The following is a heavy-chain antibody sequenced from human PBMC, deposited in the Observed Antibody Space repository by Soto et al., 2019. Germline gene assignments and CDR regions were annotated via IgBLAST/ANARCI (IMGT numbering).Heavy chain of an antibody. D-gene: IGHD3-9*01. CDR1: GGTFSSHA. CDR2: IIPNFGAA. V-gene: IGHV1-69*01. CDR3: ARGGVRFFDWLLYGMFDS. J-gene: IGHJ4*02. Sequence: QVQLVQSGAEVKKPGSSVKVSCNASGGTFSSHAFSWVRQAPGQGLEWMGGIIPNFGAANNAQKFQDRVSVTADESTSTVYMELSSLRSEDTALYYCARGGVRFFDWLLYGMFDSWGQGTLVTVSS.